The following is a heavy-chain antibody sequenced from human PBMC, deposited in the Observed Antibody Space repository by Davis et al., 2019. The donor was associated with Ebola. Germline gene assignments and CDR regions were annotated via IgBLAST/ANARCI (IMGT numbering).Heavy chain of an antibody. J-gene: IGHJ4*02. CDR3: ARGALRRDGYNFDY. CDR2: ISFDGSEA. CDR1: GFIFTNHG. V-gene: IGHV3-30*03. Sequence: GESLKISCAASGFIFTNHGFHWVRQAPGKGLEWVAAISFDGSEAYYPDSVKGRFTISRDNSENILYLQMNSLRADDTAVYYCARGALRRDGYNFDYWGQGTLVTVSS. D-gene: IGHD5-24*01.